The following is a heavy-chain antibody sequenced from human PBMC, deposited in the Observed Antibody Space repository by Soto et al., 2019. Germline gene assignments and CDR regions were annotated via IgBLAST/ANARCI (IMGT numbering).Heavy chain of an antibody. CDR1: GFTFSSYA. CDR3: AKDFPPRLDLGNTLRFDP. J-gene: IGHJ5*02. Sequence: GGSLRLSCAASGFTFSSYAMSWVRQAPGKGLEWVSAISGSGGSTYYADSVKGRFTISRDNSKNTLYLQMNSLRAEDTAVYYCAKDFPPRLDLGNTLRFDPWGQGTLVTVSS. V-gene: IGHV3-23*01. D-gene: IGHD2-15*01. CDR2: ISGSGGST.